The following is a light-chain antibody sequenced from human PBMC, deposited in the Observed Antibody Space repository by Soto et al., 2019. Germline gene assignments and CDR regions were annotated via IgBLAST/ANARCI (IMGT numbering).Light chain of an antibody. J-gene: IGLJ2*01. CDR2: GNS. CDR3: QSYDSSLDVV. Sequence: QPVLTQPPSVSGAPGQRVTISCTGSSSNIGAGYDVHWYQQLPGTAPKLLIYGNSNRPSGVPDRFSGSKSGTSASLAFTGLQAEDEADYYCQSYDSSLDVVFGGGTKLTVL. V-gene: IGLV1-40*01. CDR1: SSNIGAGYD.